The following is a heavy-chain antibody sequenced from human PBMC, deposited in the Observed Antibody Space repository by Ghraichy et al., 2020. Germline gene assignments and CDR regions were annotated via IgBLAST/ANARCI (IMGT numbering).Heavy chain of an antibody. D-gene: IGHD3-3*01. CDR1: GFSLSNARMG. Sequence: SGPTLVKPKETLTLTCTVSGFSLSNARMGVSWIRQPPGKALEWLAHIFSSDEKSYTTSLKSRLTISKDTSKSQVVLSMTNMDPVDTATYYCARIRGYDFWSGYYDPFDYWGQGTLVTVSS. CDR2: IFSSDEK. V-gene: IGHV2-26*01. J-gene: IGHJ4*02. CDR3: ARIRGYDFWSGYYDPFDY.